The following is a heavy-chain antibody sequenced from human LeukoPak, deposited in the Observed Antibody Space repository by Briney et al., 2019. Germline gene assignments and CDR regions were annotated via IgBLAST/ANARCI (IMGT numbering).Heavy chain of an antibody. CDR3: ATQRGSYLWGTDFDY. CDR2: INPNSGDT. J-gene: IGHJ4*02. V-gene: IGHV1-2*02. D-gene: IGHD3-16*01. CDR1: EYTFTGYY. Sequence: GASVKVSCKASEYTFTGYYMHWVRQAPGQGLEWVGWINPNSGDTKYSQKFQGRVTMTRDTSISTAYMELSRLRSDDTAVYYCATQRGSYLWGTDFDYWGQGTPVTVSS.